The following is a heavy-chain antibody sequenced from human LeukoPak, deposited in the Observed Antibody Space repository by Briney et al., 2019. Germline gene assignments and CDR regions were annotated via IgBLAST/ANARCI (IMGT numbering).Heavy chain of an antibody. V-gene: IGHV1-2*02. CDR2: INPDSGGT. D-gene: IGHD2-2*01. J-gene: IGHJ4*02. Sequence: GASVKVSCKASGCTFTGYYMHWVRQAPGQGLEWMGWINPDSGGTNYAQKFQGRVTMTTNTSITIAYMEMTSLRSDDTAVYYCAVPIIPAAFTPDYWGQGTLVTVSS. CDR1: GCTFTGYY. CDR3: AVPIIPAAFTPDY.